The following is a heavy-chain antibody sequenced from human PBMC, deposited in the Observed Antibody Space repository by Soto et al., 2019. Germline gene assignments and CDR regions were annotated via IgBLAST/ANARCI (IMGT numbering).Heavy chain of an antibody. J-gene: IGHJ6*02. D-gene: IGHD6-6*01. CDR2: IYPGDSDT. Sequence: HGASLKISCKVSGYSFTSYWIGWVRQMPGKGLEWMGIIYPGDSDTRYSPSFQGQVTISADKSISTAYLQWSSLKASDTAMYYCARLGSSPIGYYYGMDVWGQGTTDTVSS. CDR3: ARLGSSPIGYYYGMDV. CDR1: GYSFTSYW. V-gene: IGHV5-51*01.